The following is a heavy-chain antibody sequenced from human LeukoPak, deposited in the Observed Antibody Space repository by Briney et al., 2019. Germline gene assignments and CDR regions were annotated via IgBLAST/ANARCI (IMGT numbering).Heavy chain of an antibody. J-gene: IGHJ5*02. CDR1: GGTFSSYA. Sequence: SVKVSCKASGGTFSSYAISWVRQAPGQGLEWMGRIIPIFGTANYAQKFQGRVTITTDESTSTAYMELSSLRSEDPAVYYCARVTGYSSGWYWFDPWGQGTLVTVSS. CDR3: ARVTGYSSGWYWFDP. CDR2: IIPIFGTA. D-gene: IGHD6-19*01. V-gene: IGHV1-69*05.